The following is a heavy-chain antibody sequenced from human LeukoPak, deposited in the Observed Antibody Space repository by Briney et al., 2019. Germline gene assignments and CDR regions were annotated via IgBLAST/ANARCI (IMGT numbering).Heavy chain of an antibody. CDR2: IYTSGIP. V-gene: IGHV4-4*07. CDR3: ARGRSATMFDY. CDR1: GGSISSYY. Sequence: SETLSLTCTLSGGSISSYYWSWIRQPAAQGREWIGRIYTSGIPNHNPSFKSPVTMSVDTSQNQFSLKLRAMTAADTALYYRARGRSATMFDYWGQGTLVTVSS. J-gene: IGHJ4*02. D-gene: IGHD3-10*01.